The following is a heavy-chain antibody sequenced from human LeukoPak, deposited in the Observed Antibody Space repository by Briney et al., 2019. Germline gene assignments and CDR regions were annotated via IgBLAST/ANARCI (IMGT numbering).Heavy chain of an antibody. CDR2: MNPNSGNT. Sequence: WASVKVSCKASGYTFTSYDINWVRQATGQGLEWMGWMNPNSGNTGYAQKFQGRVTMTRNTSISTAYMELSSLRSEDTDVYYCARGPPYSSSWYWFDPWGQGTLVTVSS. CDR3: ARGPPYSSSWYWFDP. J-gene: IGHJ5*02. CDR1: GYTFTSYD. V-gene: IGHV1-8*01. D-gene: IGHD6-13*01.